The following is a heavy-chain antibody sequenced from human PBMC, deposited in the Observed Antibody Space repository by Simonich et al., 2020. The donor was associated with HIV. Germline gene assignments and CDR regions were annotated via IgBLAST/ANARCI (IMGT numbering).Heavy chain of an antibody. CDR2: IDWDDDK. Sequence: QVTLKESGPALVKPTQTLTLTCTFSGSSLSTRGMRVSWIRQPPGKALGWLARIDWDDDKSYSPSLKSRLTITKDTSKNQVVLTMTNMDPVDTATYYCAHSGGGNSGDYWGQGTLVTVSS. CDR3: AHSGGGNSGDY. D-gene: IGHD2-21*02. V-gene: IGHV2-5*08. J-gene: IGHJ4*02. CDR1: GSSLSTRGMR.